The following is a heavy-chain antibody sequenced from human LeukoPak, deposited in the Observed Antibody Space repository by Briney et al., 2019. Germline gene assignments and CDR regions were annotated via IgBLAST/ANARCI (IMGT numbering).Heavy chain of an antibody. CDR1: GGSFSGYY. CDR3: ARHRTDLGRSDWYEEVH. V-gene: IGHV4-34*01. D-gene: IGHD6-19*01. J-gene: IGHJ4*02. CDR2: INHSGST. Sequence: PSETLSLTCAVYGGSFSGYYCSWIRQPPGKGLEWIGEINHSGSTNYNPSLKSRVTISVDTSKNQFSLKLSSVTAADTAVYYCARHRTDLGRSDWYEEVHWGQGTLVTVSS.